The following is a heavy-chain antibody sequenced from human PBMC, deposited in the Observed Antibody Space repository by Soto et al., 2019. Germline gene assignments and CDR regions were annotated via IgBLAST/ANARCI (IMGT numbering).Heavy chain of an antibody. CDR3: ARGKGYCSGGSCYPTYYYYYGMDV. V-gene: IGHV1-69*01. J-gene: IGHJ6*02. D-gene: IGHD2-15*01. CDR2: IIPIFGTA. Sequence: QVQLVQSGAEVKKPGSSVKVSCKASGGTFSSYAISWVRQAPGQGLEWMGGIIPIFGTANHAQKFQGRVTITADESTSTAYMELSSLRSEDTAVYYCARGKGYCSGGSCYPTYYYYYGMDVWGQGTTVTVSS. CDR1: GGTFSSYA.